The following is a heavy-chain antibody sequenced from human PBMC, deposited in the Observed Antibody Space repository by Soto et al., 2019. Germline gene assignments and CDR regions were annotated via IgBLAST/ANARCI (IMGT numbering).Heavy chain of an antibody. CDR2: IYYSGST. CDR1: GGSISSGPYY. J-gene: IGHJ6*02. CDR3: ARDKGGELLKGSGMDV. D-gene: IGHD3-10*01. Sequence: QVQLQESGPGLVKRSQTLSLTCTVSGGSISSGPYYWSWIRQVPGKGLEWIGYIYYSGSTDYNPSLTSRPTISLDTSKNQFSLKLSSVTAADTAVYYCARDKGGELLKGSGMDVSGQGTTVTVSS. V-gene: IGHV4-31*03.